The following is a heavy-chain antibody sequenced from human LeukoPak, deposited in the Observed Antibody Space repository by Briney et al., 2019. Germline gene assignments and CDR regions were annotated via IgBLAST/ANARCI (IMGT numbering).Heavy chain of an antibody. CDR3: ARSYYYDSSGSSDY. V-gene: IGHV3-7*01. Sequence: GGSLRLSCAASGFTLSSYYMSWVRQAPGKGLEWVANIKQDGSEKYVDSVKGRFTISRDNAKNSLYLQMNSLRAEDTAVYYCARSYYYDSSGSSDYWGQGTLVTVSS. CDR1: GFTLSSYY. D-gene: IGHD3-22*01. CDR2: IKQDGSEK. J-gene: IGHJ4*02.